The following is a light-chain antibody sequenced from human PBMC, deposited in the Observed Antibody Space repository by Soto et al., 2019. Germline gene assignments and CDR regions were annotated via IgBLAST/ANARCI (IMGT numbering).Light chain of an antibody. Sequence: EIVMAQSPATLSVSPGERATLSCSASQSLSSDLAWSQHKPGQAPRLLIYGASTRASGIPARFSGSGSETDFTLTISSMQPQDSAVYYCQQYHNWPPITFGQGTRLEIK. CDR3: QQYHNWPPIT. J-gene: IGKJ5*01. CDR2: GAS. V-gene: IGKV3-15*01. CDR1: QSLSSD.